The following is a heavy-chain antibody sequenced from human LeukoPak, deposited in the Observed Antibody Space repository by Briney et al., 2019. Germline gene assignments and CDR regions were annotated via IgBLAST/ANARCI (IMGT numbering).Heavy chain of an antibody. Sequence: SETLSLTCTVSGDSVSTSNSYWGWIRQPPGKGLEWIGSMFYSANTYYNPSLKSRVTISVDTSRNQFSLKLSSVTAADTAVYYCARVPSVIDAFDIWGQGTMVTVSS. CDR3: ARVPSVIDAFDI. D-gene: IGHD2-21*01. CDR1: GDSVSTSNSY. V-gene: IGHV4-39*07. CDR2: MFYSANT. J-gene: IGHJ3*02.